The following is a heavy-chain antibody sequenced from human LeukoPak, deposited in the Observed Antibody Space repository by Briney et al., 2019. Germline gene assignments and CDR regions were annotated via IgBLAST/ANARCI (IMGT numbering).Heavy chain of an antibody. CDR2: IRYDGSNK. D-gene: IGHD1-26*01. V-gene: IGHV3-30*02. Sequence: HSGGSLRLSCATSGFTFSTYGMHWVCQAPGKGLEWVTFIRYDGSNKYYTDSVKGRFTISRDNSKNTLYLQMNSLRAEDTAVYYCAKDRGSYSDYFDYWGQGTLVTVSS. J-gene: IGHJ4*02. CDR3: AKDRGSYSDYFDY. CDR1: GFTFSTYG.